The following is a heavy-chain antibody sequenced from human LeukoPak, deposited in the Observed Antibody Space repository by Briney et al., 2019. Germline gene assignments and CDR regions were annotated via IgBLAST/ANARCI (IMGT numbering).Heavy chain of an antibody. Sequence: SETLSLTCAVYGGSFSNYYWGWIRQSPVKGLEWSGEINDSERIIYNPSLKSRVTISVDMSRNQFSLRLNSVTAADTAIYYCVRRWNYGIYYHIDVWGKGTTVTVSS. J-gene: IGHJ6*03. CDR1: GGSFSNYY. CDR2: INDSERI. CDR3: VRRWNYGIYYHIDV. V-gene: IGHV4-34*01. D-gene: IGHD1-7*01.